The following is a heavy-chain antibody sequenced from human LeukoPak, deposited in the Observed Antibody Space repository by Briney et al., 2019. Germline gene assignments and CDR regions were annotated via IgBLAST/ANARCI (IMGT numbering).Heavy chain of an antibody. D-gene: IGHD1-1*01. J-gene: IGHJ6*02. CDR1: GGSIISYY. Sequence: SEALSLTCTVSGGSIISYYWSWMRQPRGRGLEWIGYSYYSGSTNYNPPLQSRVTISVDTSKNQFSLKLSSVTAADTAVYYCARVGGTAGRDYYYYGMDVWGQGTTVTVSS. CDR2: SYYSGST. V-gene: IGHV4-59*01. CDR3: ARVGGTAGRDYYYYGMDV.